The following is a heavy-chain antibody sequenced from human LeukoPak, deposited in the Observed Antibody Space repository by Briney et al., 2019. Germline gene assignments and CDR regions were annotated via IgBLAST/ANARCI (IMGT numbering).Heavy chain of an antibody. CDR3: ARGSRSGWYYFDY. V-gene: IGHV1-69*06. CDR2: IIPTFGTV. CDR1: GGTFNTYT. Sequence: SVKVSCKASGGTFNTYTVSWVRQSPGQGLEWMGGIIPTFGTVNYAQKFQGRVTITADKFTTTVYMEVSTLRSEDTAVYYCARGSRSGWYYFDYWGQGTLVTVSS. D-gene: IGHD6-19*01. J-gene: IGHJ4*02.